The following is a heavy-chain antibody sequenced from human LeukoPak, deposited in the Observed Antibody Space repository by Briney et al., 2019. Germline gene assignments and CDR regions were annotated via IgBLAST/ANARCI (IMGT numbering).Heavy chain of an antibody. D-gene: IGHD5-18*01. Sequence: SVKVSCKASGGTFSSYAISWVRQAPGQGLEWMGGIIPFFGTANFAQKFQGRVTITADESTSTAYMELSSLRSKDTAVYYCALLDTAMVPIAEYFHHWGQGTLVTVSS. CDR1: GGTFSSYA. J-gene: IGHJ1*01. CDR3: ALLDTAMVPIAEYFHH. V-gene: IGHV1-69*13. CDR2: IIPFFGTA.